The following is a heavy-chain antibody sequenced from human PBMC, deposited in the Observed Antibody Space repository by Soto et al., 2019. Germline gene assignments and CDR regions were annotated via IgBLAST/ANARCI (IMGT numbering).Heavy chain of an antibody. D-gene: IGHD2-21*02. J-gene: IGHJ4*02. CDR3: ALEPTGTAGLDY. Sequence: QVQMVQSGAEVKKPGASVKVSCKASGHTFTGHHMHWVRQAPGQGLEWMGLIDLDIGDTNYAPKFQGRVTSTSDTPITTAYMDLRGLRSDDTAVYYFALEPTGTAGLDYWGQGTLFNVSS. V-gene: IGHV1-2*02. CDR1: GHTFTGHH. CDR2: IDLDIGDT.